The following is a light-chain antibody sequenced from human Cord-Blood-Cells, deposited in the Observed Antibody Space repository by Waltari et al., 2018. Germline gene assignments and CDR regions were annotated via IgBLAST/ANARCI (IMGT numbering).Light chain of an antibody. CDR3: QQYGSSPPSMYT. CDR1: QSVSSSY. CDR2: GAS. J-gene: IGKJ2*01. V-gene: IGKV3-20*01. Sequence: IVLPQSPGTLPLPPVGRATVTSRASQSVSSSYLAWYQQKPGQAPRLLIYGASSRATGIPDRFSGSGSGTDFTLTISRLEPEDFAVYYCQQYGSSPPSMYTFGQGTKLEIK.